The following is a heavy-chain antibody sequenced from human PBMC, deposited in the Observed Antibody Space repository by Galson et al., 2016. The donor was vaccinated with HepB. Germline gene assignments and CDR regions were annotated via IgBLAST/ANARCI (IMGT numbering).Heavy chain of an antibody. Sequence: SLRLSCAVSGFTFSNYAMHWVRQAPGKGPEWVAVISYDGSATYYADSVKGRFTVSRVNSKKKMFLQMNSLTPEDTAIYYCARDENYYDRSGYPYWGQGTQVTVSS. CDR1: GFTFSNYA. CDR2: ISYDGSAT. D-gene: IGHD3-22*01. V-gene: IGHV3-30*04. J-gene: IGHJ4*02. CDR3: ARDENYYDRSGYPY.